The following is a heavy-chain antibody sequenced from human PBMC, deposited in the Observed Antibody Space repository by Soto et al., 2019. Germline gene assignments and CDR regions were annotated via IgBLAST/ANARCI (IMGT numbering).Heavy chain of an antibody. D-gene: IGHD6-19*01. CDR3: ARDRRRGSIIAVVDYYYYGMDV. J-gene: IGHJ6*02. CDR2: TYYRSKWYN. V-gene: IGHV6-1*01. CDR1: GDSVSSNSAA. Sequence: SPTLSLTCAISGDSVSSNSAAWNWIRQSPSRGLEWLGRTYYRSKWYNDYAVSVKSRITINPDTSKNQFSLQLNSVTPEDTAVYYCARDRRRGSIIAVVDYYYYGMDVWGQGTTVTVSS.